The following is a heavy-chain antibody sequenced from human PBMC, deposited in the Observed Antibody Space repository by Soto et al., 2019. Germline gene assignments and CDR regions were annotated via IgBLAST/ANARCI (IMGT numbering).Heavy chain of an antibody. V-gene: IGHV1-69*06. Sequence: QVQLVQSGAEVKKPGSSVKVSCKASGGTFSSYAISWVRQDPGQGLEWMGGIIPIFGTANYAQKFQGRVTITADKSTITAYMEQSSLRSEDTAVYYCSRGASIVLMVYATPWFDPWGQGTLVTVSS. D-gene: IGHD2-8*01. CDR1: GGTFSSYA. J-gene: IGHJ5*02. CDR2: IIPIFGTA. CDR3: SRGASIVLMVYATPWFDP.